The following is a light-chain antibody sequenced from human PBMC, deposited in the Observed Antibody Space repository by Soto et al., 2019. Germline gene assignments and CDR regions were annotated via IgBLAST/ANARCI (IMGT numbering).Light chain of an antibody. CDR3: CSYAGSSTLV. V-gene: IGLV2-23*01. CDR1: SSDVGSYNL. J-gene: IGLJ2*01. CDR2: EGS. Sequence: QSALTQPASVSGSPGQSITISCTGTSSDVGSYNLVSWYQQHPGKAPKLMIYEGSKRPSGGSNRFSGSKSSNTASLTISGLQAEDEADYYCCSYAGSSTLVFGGGTKVTVL.